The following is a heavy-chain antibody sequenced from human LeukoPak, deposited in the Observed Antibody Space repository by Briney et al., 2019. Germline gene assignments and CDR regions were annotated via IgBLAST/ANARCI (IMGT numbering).Heavy chain of an antibody. V-gene: IGHV5-51*01. CDR1: GYSFTSYW. D-gene: IGHD2-15*01. Sequence: GESLKISCKGSGYSFTSYWIGWVRQMPGKGLEYMAIIYPDDSDTRYSPSFQGQDTISADKSISTAYLQWSSLKASDTAMYYCVRRQYCSGGSCFSGSYDYWGQGTLVTVSS. J-gene: IGHJ4*02. CDR2: IYPDDSDT. CDR3: VRRQYCSGGSCFSGSYDY.